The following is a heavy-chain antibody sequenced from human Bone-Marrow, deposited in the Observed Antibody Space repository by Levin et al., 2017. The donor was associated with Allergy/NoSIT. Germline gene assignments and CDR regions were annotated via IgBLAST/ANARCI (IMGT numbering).Heavy chain of an antibody. CDR3: ARESYYDFEGIYYGMDV. D-gene: IGHD3-3*01. Sequence: GGSLRLSCAASRFAFSSYWMGWVRQAPGKGLEWVANINQDGREKYYANSVKGRFTISRDNAKNSLFLQMNILRVEDTAVYYCARESYYDFEGIYYGMDVWGQGTTVTVSS. V-gene: IGHV3-7*01. J-gene: IGHJ6*02. CDR1: RFAFSSYW. CDR2: INQDGREK.